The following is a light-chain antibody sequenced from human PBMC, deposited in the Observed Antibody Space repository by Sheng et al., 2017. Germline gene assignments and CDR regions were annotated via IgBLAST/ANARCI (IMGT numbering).Light chain of an antibody. Sequence: DIQMTQSPSTLSASVGDRVTITCRASESMSYWLAWYQQKPGKAPKLLIYKASALESGVPSRFSGSGSRTEFTLTISSLQPRCILTNFITDQQYTKVTPHYFGRGTKLEI. V-gene: IGKV1-5*03. J-gene: IGKJ2*01. CDR1: ESMSYW. CDR3: QQYTKVTPHY. CDR2: KAS.